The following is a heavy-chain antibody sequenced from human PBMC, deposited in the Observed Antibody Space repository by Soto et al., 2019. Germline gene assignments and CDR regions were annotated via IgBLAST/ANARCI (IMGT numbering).Heavy chain of an antibody. Sequence: GPGPRSASETLSLTCTVSGGSISSYYWSWIRQPAGKGLEWIGRIYTSGSTNYNPSLKSRVTMSVDTSKNQFSLKLSSVTAADTAVYYCARDPSSMLGNWFDPWGQGTLVTVPQ. D-gene: IGHD3-10*02. CDR3: ARDPSSMLGNWFDP. J-gene: IGHJ5*02. CDR2: IYTSGST. CDR1: GGSISSYY. V-gene: IGHV4-4*07.